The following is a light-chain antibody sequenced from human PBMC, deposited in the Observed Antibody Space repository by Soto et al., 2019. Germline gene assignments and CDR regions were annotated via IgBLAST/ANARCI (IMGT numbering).Light chain of an antibody. V-gene: IGLV2-14*01. CDR3: ISYTSGGTVV. CDR1: NSDVGGYNY. Sequence: QSALTQPTSVSGSPGQSITISCTGTNSDVGGYNYVSWYQQHPGKPPKLVIYQVTNRPSGVSDRFSGSKSGSTASLTISGLQAEDEADYYCISYTSGGTVVFGGGTKVTVL. CDR2: QVT. J-gene: IGLJ2*01.